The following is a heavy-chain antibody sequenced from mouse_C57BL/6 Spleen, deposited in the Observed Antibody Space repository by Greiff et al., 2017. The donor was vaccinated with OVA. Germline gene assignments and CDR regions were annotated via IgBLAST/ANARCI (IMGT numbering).Heavy chain of an antibody. CDR1: GFTFSNYW. Sequence: EVQLVESGGGLVQPGGSMKLSCVASGFTFSNYWMNWVRQSPEQGLEWVAQIRLKSDNYATHYAESVKGRFTISRDDSKSSVYLQMNNLRAEDTGIDCCTAYSNYDWYFDVWGTGTTVTVSS. V-gene: IGHV6-3*01. D-gene: IGHD2-5*01. J-gene: IGHJ1*03. CDR3: TAYSNYDWYFDV. CDR2: IRLKSDNYAT.